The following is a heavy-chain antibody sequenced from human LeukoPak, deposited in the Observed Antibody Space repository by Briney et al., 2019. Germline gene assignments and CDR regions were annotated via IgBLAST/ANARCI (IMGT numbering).Heavy chain of an antibody. V-gene: IGHV1-2*02. CDR3: ARDQPPNYYDSSGYYNSREFDY. J-gene: IGHJ4*02. CDR1: GYTFTGYY. D-gene: IGHD3-22*01. Sequence: GASVKVSCKASGYTFTGYYMHWVRQAPGQGLEWMGWINPNSGGTNYAQKLQGRVTMTTDTSTSTAYMELRSLRSDDTAVYYCARDQPPNYYDSSGYYNSREFDYWGQGTLVTVSS. CDR2: INPNSGGT.